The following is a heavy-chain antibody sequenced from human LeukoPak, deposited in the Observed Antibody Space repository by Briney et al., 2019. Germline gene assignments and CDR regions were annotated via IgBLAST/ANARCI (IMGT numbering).Heavy chain of an antibody. D-gene: IGHD6-13*01. Sequence: PSETLSLTCAVYGGSFSGYYWSWIRQPPGKGLEWIGEINHSGSTNYNPSLKSRVTTSVDTSKNQFSLKLSSVTAADTAVYYCARWAYSSSWYGVRYFDYWGQGTLVTVSS. CDR2: INHSGST. CDR1: GGSFSGYY. V-gene: IGHV4-34*01. CDR3: ARWAYSSSWYGVRYFDY. J-gene: IGHJ4*02.